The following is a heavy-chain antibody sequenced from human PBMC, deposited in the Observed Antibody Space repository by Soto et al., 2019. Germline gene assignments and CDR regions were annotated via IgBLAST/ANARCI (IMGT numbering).Heavy chain of an antibody. Sequence: QVQLVQSGGEVKKPGASVKVSCKTSGYTFRNYDFSWVRQAPGQGLEWMGWVSNKNGVTNYAEKFRDRVTMTTDISTNTIYMELRSLRSDDTAVYFCARERLNTGWYGFDHWGQGTQVTVSS. CDR2: VSNKNGVT. D-gene: IGHD6-19*01. J-gene: IGHJ4*02. V-gene: IGHV1-18*04. CDR1: GYTFRNYD. CDR3: ARERLNTGWYGFDH.